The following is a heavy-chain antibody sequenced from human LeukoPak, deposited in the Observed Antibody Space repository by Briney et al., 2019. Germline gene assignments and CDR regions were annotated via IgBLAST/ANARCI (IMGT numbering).Heavy chain of an antibody. CDR2: IYPSDSDS. CDR3: ARLYGGNSCDY. D-gene: IGHD4-23*01. V-gene: IGHV5-51*01. CDR1: GYSFTTSW. J-gene: IGHJ4*02. Sequence: GESLLISFKGSGYSFTTSWIGWVRQMPGKGLEWMGIIYPSDSDSRYSPSFQGQVSISVDKSISTAYLQWSSLKASDTAMYYCARLYGGNSCDYWGQGTLVTVSS.